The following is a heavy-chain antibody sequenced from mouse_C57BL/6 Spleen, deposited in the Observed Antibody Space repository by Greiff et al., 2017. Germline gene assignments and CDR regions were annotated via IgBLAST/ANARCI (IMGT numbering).Heavy chain of an antibody. D-gene: IGHD1-3*01. CDR1: GYTFTSYT. Sequence: VQLQQSGAELARPGASVKMSCKASGYTFTSYTMHWVKQRPGQGLEWIGYINPSSGYTKYNQKFKDKATLTADKSSSTAYMQLGSLTSEDSAVYYCARAPSGKWYFDVWGTGTTVTVSS. CDR3: ARAPSGKWYFDV. J-gene: IGHJ1*03. CDR2: INPSSGYT. V-gene: IGHV1-4*01.